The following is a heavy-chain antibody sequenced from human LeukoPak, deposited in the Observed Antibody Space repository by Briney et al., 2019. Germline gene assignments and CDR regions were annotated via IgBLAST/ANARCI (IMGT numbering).Heavy chain of an antibody. D-gene: IGHD1-1*01. CDR3: ARDWNRYAY. V-gene: IGHV4-61*02. J-gene: IGHJ4*02. CDR1: GGSISSGSYY. CDR2: IYTSGST. Sequence: SETLSLTCTVSGGSISSGSYYWSWIRQPAGKGLEWIGRIYTSGSTNYNPSLKSRVTISVDTSKNQFSLQLSSVTAADTAVYYCARDWNRYAYWGQGTLVTASS.